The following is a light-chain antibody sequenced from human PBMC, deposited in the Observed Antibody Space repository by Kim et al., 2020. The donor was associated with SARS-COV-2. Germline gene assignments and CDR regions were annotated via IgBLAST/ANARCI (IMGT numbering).Light chain of an antibody. Sequence: GQSITISCTGTSSDVGAYNYVSWYQQHPGKAPKLMIHDVSERPSGVSYRFSGSKSGNTASLTISGLQAEDEADYYCTSYTSSFTYVFGTGTKVTVL. V-gene: IGLV2-14*04. J-gene: IGLJ1*01. CDR2: DVS. CDR1: SSDVGAYNY. CDR3: TSYTSSFTYV.